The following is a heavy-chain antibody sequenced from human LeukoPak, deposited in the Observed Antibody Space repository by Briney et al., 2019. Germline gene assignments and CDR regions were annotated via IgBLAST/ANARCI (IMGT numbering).Heavy chain of an antibody. CDR2: IKSKTGGGTT. CDR1: GFTFSYAW. CDR3: ARASTGPTRFGDYYYGMDV. V-gene: IGHV3-15*01. J-gene: IGHJ6*02. Sequence: NPGESLRLSCTASGFTFSYAWMSWVRQAPGKGLECVGRIKSKTGGGTTDYAAPVKGRFTISRDDSKNTLYLQMNSLRAEDTAVYYCARASTGPTRFGDYYYGMDVWGQGTTVTVSS. D-gene: IGHD1-7*01.